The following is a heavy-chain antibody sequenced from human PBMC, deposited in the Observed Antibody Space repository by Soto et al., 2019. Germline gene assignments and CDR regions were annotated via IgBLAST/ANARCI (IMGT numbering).Heavy chain of an antibody. CDR2: IDPSGGVT. Sequence: ASVKVSCKASGYTFTKFHIHWVRQAPGQGLEWMGMIDPSGGVTRDAQRFQGRITMTSDTSTSSVYMELRGLTSEDTAVYYCARQKGYDFWSGYTKDYYGMDVWGQGTTVTVSS. J-gene: IGHJ6*02. V-gene: IGHV1-46*01. D-gene: IGHD3-3*01. CDR3: ARQKGYDFWSGYTKDYYGMDV. CDR1: GYTFTKFH.